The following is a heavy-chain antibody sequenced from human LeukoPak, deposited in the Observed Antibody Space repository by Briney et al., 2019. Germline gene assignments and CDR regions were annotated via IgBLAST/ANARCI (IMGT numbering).Heavy chain of an antibody. Sequence: GASVKVSCKASGYTFTGYYMHWVRQAPGQGLEWMGWINLNSGGTNYAQKSQGRVTMTRDTAISTAYMELSRLRSDDTAVYYCARGIDDYDSSGYYPRKIYYFDYWGQGTLVTVSS. J-gene: IGHJ4*02. CDR1: GYTFTGYY. D-gene: IGHD3-22*01. CDR2: INLNSGGT. V-gene: IGHV1-2*02. CDR3: ARGIDDYDSSGYYPRKIYYFDY.